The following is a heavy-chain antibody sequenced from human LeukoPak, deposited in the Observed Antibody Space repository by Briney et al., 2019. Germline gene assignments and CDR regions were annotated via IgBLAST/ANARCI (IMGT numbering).Heavy chain of an antibody. CDR3: ARDSDWFFWD. CDR2: ISGSGGST. D-gene: IGHD3-9*01. CDR1: GFTFSSYA. V-gene: IGHV3-23*01. J-gene: IGHJ4*02. Sequence: GGSLRLSCAASGFTFSSYAMSWVRQAPGKGLEWVSAISGSGGSTYYADSVKGRFTISRDNAKNSLFLQMNSLRVEDTAVYYCARDSDWFFWDWGLGTLVTVSS.